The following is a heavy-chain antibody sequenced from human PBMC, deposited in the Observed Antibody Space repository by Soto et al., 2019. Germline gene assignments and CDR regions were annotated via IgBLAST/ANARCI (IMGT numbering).Heavy chain of an antibody. CDR3: LHLGELSDFDY. Sequence: QVQLVQSGAEVKKPGSSVKVSCKASGGTFSSYTISWVRQAPGQGLEWMGRIIPILGIANYAQKFQGRVTITADKSTSTAYMELSSLRSEDTAVYYCLHLGELSDFDYWGQGTLVTVSS. V-gene: IGHV1-69*02. CDR2: IIPILGIA. D-gene: IGHD3-16*02. J-gene: IGHJ4*02. CDR1: GGTFSSYT.